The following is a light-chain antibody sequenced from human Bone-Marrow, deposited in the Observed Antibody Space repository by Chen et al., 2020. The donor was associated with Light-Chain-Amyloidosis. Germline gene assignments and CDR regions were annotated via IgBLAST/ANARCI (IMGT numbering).Light chain of an antibody. Sequence: DVRMTQSPSNLSASLGYRVTINCRPRQSIVDYLAWYQQKPGKAPRLLISRASNLESGVPSRFVGSGSGTEFTLTISSLQPDDFATYYCQQYKIFSFTFGQGTELDLK. CDR2: RAS. V-gene: IGKV1-5*03. CDR1: QSIVDY. CDR3: QQYKIFSFT. J-gene: IGKJ2*01.